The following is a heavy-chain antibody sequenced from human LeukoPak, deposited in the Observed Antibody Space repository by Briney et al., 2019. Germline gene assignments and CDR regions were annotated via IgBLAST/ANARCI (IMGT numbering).Heavy chain of an antibody. Sequence: ASVKVSYKASGYTFTSYGISWVRQAPGQGLEWMGWISAYNGNTNYAQKLQGRVTMTTDTSTSTAYMELRSLRSDDTAVYYCARRIEGPYDSSGYYTGENWFDPWGQGTLVTVSS. D-gene: IGHD3-22*01. CDR1: GYTFTSYG. V-gene: IGHV1-18*01. J-gene: IGHJ5*02. CDR3: ARRIEGPYDSSGYYTGENWFDP. CDR2: ISAYNGNT.